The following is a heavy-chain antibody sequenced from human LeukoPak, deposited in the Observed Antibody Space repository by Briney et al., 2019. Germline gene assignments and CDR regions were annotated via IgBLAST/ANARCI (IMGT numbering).Heavy chain of an antibody. CDR2: IYYSGST. CDR3: ARLVRPAPWGDYYFDY. J-gene: IGHJ4*02. Sequence: PSETLSLTCTVSGGSISSYYWSWIRQHPGKGLEWIGYIYYSGSTYYNPSLKSRVTISVDTSKNQFSLKLSSVTAADTAVYYCARLVRPAPWGDYYFDYWGQGTLVTVSS. CDR1: GGSISSYY. V-gene: IGHV4-59*06. D-gene: IGHD2-21*02.